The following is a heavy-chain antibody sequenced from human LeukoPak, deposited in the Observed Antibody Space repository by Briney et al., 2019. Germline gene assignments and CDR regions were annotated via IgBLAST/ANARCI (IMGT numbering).Heavy chain of an antibody. V-gene: IGHV3-23*01. D-gene: IGHD2-2*01. Sequence: GGSLRLSCAASGFTFSSYAMSWVRQAPGEGLGWVSSLGESGSATYYADSVKGRFTISRDNSRNTLYLQMDSLRAEDTAVYYCAKKASLVSPGNYFDYWGQGTLVTVSS. CDR3: AKKASLVSPGNYFDY. CDR2: LGESGSAT. J-gene: IGHJ4*02. CDR1: GFTFSSYA.